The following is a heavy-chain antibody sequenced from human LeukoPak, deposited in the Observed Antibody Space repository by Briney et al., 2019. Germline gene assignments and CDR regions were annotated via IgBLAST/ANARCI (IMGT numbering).Heavy chain of an antibody. CDR2: INPSGGST. CDR1: GYTFSNYY. D-gene: IGHD4-17*01. J-gene: IGHJ5*02. CDR3: ARDSTVTTFLGCVDP. Sequence: ASVKVSCKASGYTFSNYYVHWVRQAPGQGLEWMGVINPSGGSTNYAQKFQGRVTMTRDTSTSTVYMEMSSLRSEDTAVYYCARDSTVTTFLGCVDPWGQGTLVTVSS. V-gene: IGHV1-46*01.